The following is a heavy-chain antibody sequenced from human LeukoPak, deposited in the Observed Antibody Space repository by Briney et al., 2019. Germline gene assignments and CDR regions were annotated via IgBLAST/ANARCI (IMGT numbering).Heavy chain of an antibody. V-gene: IGHV4-39*01. CDR3: ASGGSSSWYRWFDP. CDR1: GGSISSSSYY. J-gene: IGHJ5*02. Sequence: SETQSLTCTVSGGSISSSSYYWGWIRQPPGKGLEWIGDISYSGSTYYNPSLKSRVTISVDTSKNQFSLKLSSVTATDTAVYYCASGGSSSWYRWFDPWGQGTLVTVSS. CDR2: ISYSGST. D-gene: IGHD6-13*01.